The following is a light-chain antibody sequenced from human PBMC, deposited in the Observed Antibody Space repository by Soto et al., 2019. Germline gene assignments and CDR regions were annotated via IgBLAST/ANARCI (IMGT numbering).Light chain of an antibody. CDR3: QVWDSSSDHVV. CDR2: EVS. V-gene: IGLV2-8*01. CDR1: GSDVGGYNY. Sequence: QSVLTQPPSASGSPGQSVTISCTGTGSDVGGYNYVSWYQHHPGKAPKLMLYEVSTRPSGVPDRFSGSKSGNTATLTISRVEAGDEADYYCQVWDSSSDHVVFGGGTKLTVL. J-gene: IGLJ2*01.